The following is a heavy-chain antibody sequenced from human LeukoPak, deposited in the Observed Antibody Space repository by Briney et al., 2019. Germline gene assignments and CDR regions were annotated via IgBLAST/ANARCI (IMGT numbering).Heavy chain of an antibody. Sequence: PSETLSLTCTVSGGSISSYYWSWIRQPPGKRLGWIGYIYYSGSTNYNPSLKSRVTISVDTSKNQFSLKLSSVTAADTAVYYCARLYDFWSGYYFDYWGQGTLVTVSS. CDR3: ARLYDFWSGYYFDY. D-gene: IGHD3-3*01. J-gene: IGHJ4*02. CDR1: GGSISSYY. V-gene: IGHV4-59*01. CDR2: IYYSGST.